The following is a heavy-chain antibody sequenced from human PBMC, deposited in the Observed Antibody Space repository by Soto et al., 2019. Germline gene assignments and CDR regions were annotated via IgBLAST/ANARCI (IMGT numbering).Heavy chain of an antibody. J-gene: IGHJ3*02. CDR3: ASSRDMIIFGGVIVMSWAFDI. CDR2: ISSNGGST. CDR1: AFTFSSYA. V-gene: IGHV3-64*01. Sequence: GVTLRLSCSASAFTFSSYAMDWVRQAPGNGLEYVSAISSNGGSTYYANSVKGRFTISRDNSKNTLYLQMGSMRAEDMDVYYCASSRDMIIFGGVIVMSWAFDIWGQGTMVTVSS. D-gene: IGHD3-16*02.